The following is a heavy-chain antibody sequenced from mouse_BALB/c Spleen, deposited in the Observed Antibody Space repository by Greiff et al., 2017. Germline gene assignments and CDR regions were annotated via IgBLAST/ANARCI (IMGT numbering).Heavy chain of an antibody. Sequence: LQQPGSELVRPGASVKLSCKASGYTFTSYWMHWVKQRPGQGLEWIGNIYPGSGSTNYDEKFKSKATLTVDTSSSTAYMQLSSLTSEDSAVYYCTRGEYYWGQGTTLTVSS. J-gene: IGHJ2*01. V-gene: IGHV1S22*01. CDR1: GYTFTSYW. CDR2: IYPGSGST. CDR3: TRGEYY.